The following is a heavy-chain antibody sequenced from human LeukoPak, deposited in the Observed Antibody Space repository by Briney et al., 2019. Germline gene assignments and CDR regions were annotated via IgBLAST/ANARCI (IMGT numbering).Heavy chain of an antibody. J-gene: IGHJ4*02. V-gene: IGHV3-23*01. CDR1: GFTFSSYA. CDR2: ISGSGGST. D-gene: IGHD1-26*01. CDR3: AKDLKGGATVDY. Sequence: PGGSLRLSCAASGFTFSSYAMRWVRQAPGKGLEWVSAISGSGGSTYYADSVKGRFTISRDNSKNTLYPQMNSLRAEDTAVYYCAKDLKGGATVDYWGQGTLVTVSS.